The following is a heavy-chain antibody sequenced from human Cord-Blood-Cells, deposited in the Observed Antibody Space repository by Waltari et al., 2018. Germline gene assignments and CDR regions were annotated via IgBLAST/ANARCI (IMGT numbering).Heavy chain of an antibody. J-gene: IGHJ6*03. CDR2: IIPILGIA. CDR1: GGTFSSYA. V-gene: IGHV1-69*09. CDR3: ARYEYSSSSKDYYYYYMDV. D-gene: IGHD6-6*01. Sequence: QVQLVQSGAEVKKPGSSVKVSCKASGGTFSSYAISWVRQAPGQGREWMGRIIPILGIANYAQKFQGRVTITADKSTSTAYMELSSLRSEDTAVYYCARYEYSSSSKDYYYYYMDVWGKGTTVTVSS.